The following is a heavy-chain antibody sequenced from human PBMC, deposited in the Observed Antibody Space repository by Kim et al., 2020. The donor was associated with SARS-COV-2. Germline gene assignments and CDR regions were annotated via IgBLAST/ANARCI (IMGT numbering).Heavy chain of an antibody. J-gene: IGHJ4*02. CDR1: GGSVSSGSYY. D-gene: IGHD2-15*01. CDR2: IYYSGST. Sequence: SETLSLTCTVSGGSVSSGSYYWSWIRQPPGKGLEWIGYIYYSGSTNYNPSLKSRVTISVDTSKNQFSLKLSSVTAADTAVYYCARGRGDIVVVVAATPPAFDYWGQGTLVTVPS. V-gene: IGHV4-61*01. CDR3: ARGRGDIVVVVAATPPAFDY.